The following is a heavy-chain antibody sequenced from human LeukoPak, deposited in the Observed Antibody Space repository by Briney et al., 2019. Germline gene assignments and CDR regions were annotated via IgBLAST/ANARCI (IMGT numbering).Heavy chain of an antibody. CDR1: GGSFSGYY. CDR3: AKAPYYYDSSGYHNAFDI. CDR2: INHSGST. J-gene: IGHJ3*02. V-gene: IGHV4-34*01. Sequence: SETLSLTCAVYGGSFSGYYWSWIRQPPGKGLEWIGEINHSGSTNYNPSLKSRVTISVDTSKNQFSLKLGSVTAADTAVYYCAKAPYYYDSSGYHNAFDIWGQGTMVTVSS. D-gene: IGHD3-22*01.